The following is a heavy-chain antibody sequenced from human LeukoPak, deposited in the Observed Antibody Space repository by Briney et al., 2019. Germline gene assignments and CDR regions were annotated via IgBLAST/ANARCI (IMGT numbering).Heavy chain of an antibody. CDR1: GGSFSDSY. V-gene: IGHV4-34*01. J-gene: IGHJ6*03. Sequence: SETLSLTCAVYGGSFSDSYWTWIRQRPGKGLEWIGEIHHSGTTNFNPSLQSRVSISVDTAKNQFFLRVASMTTADTALYYCARGRKVSGVRRINWARHENYFFYYIDVWGKGTSVSVSS. D-gene: IGHD1-14*01. CDR2: IHHSGTT. CDR3: ARGRKVSGVRRINWARHENYFFYYIDV.